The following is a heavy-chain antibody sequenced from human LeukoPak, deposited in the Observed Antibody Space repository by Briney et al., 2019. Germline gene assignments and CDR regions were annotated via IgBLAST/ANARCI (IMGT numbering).Heavy chain of an antibody. D-gene: IGHD1-20*01. J-gene: IGHJ6*02. V-gene: IGHV3-23*01. CDR1: GFTFSSYA. CDR3: AKVITGTTTYYYYYYGMDV. Sequence: PGGSLRLSCAASGFTFSSYAMSWVRQAPGKGLEWVSAISGSGGSTYYADSVKGRFTISRDNSKNTLYLQMNSLRAEDTAVYYCAKVITGTTTYYYYYYGMDVWGQGTTVTVSS. CDR2: ISGSGGST.